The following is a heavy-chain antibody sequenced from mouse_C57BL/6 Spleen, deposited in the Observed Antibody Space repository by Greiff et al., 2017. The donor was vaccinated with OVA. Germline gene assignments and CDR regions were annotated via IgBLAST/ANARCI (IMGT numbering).Heavy chain of an antibody. CDR2: IYWDDDK. V-gene: IGHV8-12*01. J-gene: IGHJ4*01. D-gene: IGHD1-1*01. CDR3: ARRGDTTVAYAGAMDY. CDR1: GFSLSTSGMG. Sequence: QVTLKESGPGILQSSQTLSLTCSFSGFSLSTSGMGVSWIRQPSGKGLEWLAHIYWDDDKRYNPSLKSRLTISKDTSRNQVFLKITSVDTADTATYYCARRGDTTVAYAGAMDYWGQGTSVTVSS.